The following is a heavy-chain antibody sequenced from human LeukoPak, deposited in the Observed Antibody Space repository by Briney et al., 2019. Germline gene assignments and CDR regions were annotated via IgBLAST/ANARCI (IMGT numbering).Heavy chain of an antibody. D-gene: IGHD3-22*01. J-gene: IGHJ5*02. CDR1: GGSISSGGYS. CDR2: IYCSGST. Sequence: TSETLSLTCAVSGGSISSGGYSWSWIRQPPGKGLEWIGYIYCSGSTYYNPSLKSRVTISVDTSKNQFSLKLSSVTAADTAVYYCARESYYYDSSGYNWFDPWGQGTLVTVSS. CDR3: ARESYYYDSSGYNWFDP. V-gene: IGHV4-30-2*05.